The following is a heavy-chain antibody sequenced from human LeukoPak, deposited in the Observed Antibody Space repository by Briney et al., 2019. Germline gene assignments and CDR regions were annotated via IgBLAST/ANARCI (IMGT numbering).Heavy chain of an antibody. J-gene: IGHJ4*02. CDR2: IYYGGST. Sequence: PSETLSLTCTVSGGSVSSASYYWSWIRQPPGKGLEWIGYIYYGGSTYSNPSLKSRVTISADTSKNQFSLKLTSVTAADTAVYYCARSSVSGTYSGGYWGQGTLVTVSS. CDR3: ARSSVSGTYSGGY. D-gene: IGHD3-10*01. CDR1: GGSVSSASYY. V-gene: IGHV4-61*01.